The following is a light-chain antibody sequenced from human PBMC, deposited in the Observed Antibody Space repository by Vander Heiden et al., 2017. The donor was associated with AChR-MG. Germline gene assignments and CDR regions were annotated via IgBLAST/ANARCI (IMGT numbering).Light chain of an antibody. CDR3: SSYTSSSTPVV. V-gene: IGLV2-14*01. J-gene: IGLJ2*01. Sequence: QSALTQPAPVPRSPRQSITTTCRSTSSGVGGCNYVSWYQQHPGKAPTLMIYEVSNRPSGVSDRFSGSNDGDTASLTITGLQAEDEADYYCSSYTSSSTPVVFGGGTKLTVL. CDR2: EVS. CDR1: SSGVGGCNY.